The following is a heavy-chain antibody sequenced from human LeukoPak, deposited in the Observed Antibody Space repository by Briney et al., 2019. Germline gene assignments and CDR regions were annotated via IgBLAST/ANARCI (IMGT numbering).Heavy chain of an antibody. CDR3: AREGHYYDSSGYYNDAFDI. V-gene: IGHV1-18*01. D-gene: IGHD3-22*01. Sequence: ASAKVSCKASGYTFTSYGISWVRQAPGQGLEWMGWISAYNGNTNYAQKLQGRVTMTTDTSTGTAYMELRSLRSDDTAVYYCAREGHYYDSSGYYNDAFDIWGQGTMVTVSS. J-gene: IGHJ3*02. CDR1: GYTFTSYG. CDR2: ISAYNGNT.